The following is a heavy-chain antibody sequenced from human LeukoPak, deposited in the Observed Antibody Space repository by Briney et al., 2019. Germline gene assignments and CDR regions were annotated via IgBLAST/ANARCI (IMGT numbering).Heavy chain of an antibody. D-gene: IGHD3-22*01. J-gene: IGHJ4*02. CDR3: ARRDSSGYYYGHFDY. Sequence: SETLSLTCAVYGGSFSGYYWSWIRQPPGKGLEWIGEINHSGRTNYNPSLKSRVTISVDTSKNQFSLKLSSVTAADTAVYYCARRDSSGYYYGHFDYWGQGTLVTVSS. CDR1: GGSFSGYY. V-gene: IGHV4-34*01. CDR2: INHSGRT.